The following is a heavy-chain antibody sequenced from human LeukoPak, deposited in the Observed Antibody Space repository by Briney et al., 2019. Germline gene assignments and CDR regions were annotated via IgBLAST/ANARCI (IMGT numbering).Heavy chain of an antibody. CDR3: ARENGYKVFDY. CDR2: IYSGGYT. Sequence: RTSETLSLTCAVSGGSISSSNWWSWVRQPPGKGLEWVSVIYSGGYTYYADSVKGRFTISRDHSKNTLYLQMDSLRAEDTAVYYCARENGYKVFDYWGQGTLVTVSS. J-gene: IGHJ4*02. D-gene: IGHD5-24*01. CDR1: GGSISSSNW. V-gene: IGHV3-53*01.